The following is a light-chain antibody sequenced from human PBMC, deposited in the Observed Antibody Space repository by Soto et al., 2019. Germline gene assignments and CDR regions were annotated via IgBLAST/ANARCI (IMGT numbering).Light chain of an antibody. CDR3: AAWDESLSGVV. Sequence: QSVLTQPPSASGTPGQRVTISCSGSSSNIGSNYVYWYQQLPGTAPKLLIYRRNQRPSGVPDRFSGSKSGTSAALAISGLRSEDEAAYYCAAWDESLSGVVFGGGTKLTVL. CDR2: RRN. V-gene: IGLV1-47*01. J-gene: IGLJ2*01. CDR1: SSNIGSNY.